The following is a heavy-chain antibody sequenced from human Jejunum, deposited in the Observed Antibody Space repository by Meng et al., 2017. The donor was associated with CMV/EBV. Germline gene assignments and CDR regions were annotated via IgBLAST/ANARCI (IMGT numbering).Heavy chain of an antibody. Sequence: ASGFIFYSYTMSWVRQAPGKGLEWVSLVHKNGNTNYADSVKGRFTISRDDSKNTLYLQMNSLRAEDTAMYYCARLLLGSTWTFQSWGQGTLVTVSS. J-gene: IGHJ4*02. D-gene: IGHD6-13*01. CDR2: VHKNGNT. CDR3: ARLLLGSTWTFQS. CDR1: GFIFYSYT. V-gene: IGHV3-23*05.